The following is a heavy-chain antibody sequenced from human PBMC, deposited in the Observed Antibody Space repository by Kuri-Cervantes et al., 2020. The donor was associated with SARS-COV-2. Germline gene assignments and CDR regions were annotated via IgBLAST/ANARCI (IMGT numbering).Heavy chain of an antibody. CDR1: GYTFTSYA. CDR3: ARDQLLYYYDSSGYSPPDY. D-gene: IGHD3-22*01. Sequence: ASVKVSCKASGYTFTSYAMHWVRQAPGQGLEWMGWISAYNGNTNYAQKLQGRVTMTTDTSTSTAYMELRSLRSDDTAVYYCARDQLLYYYDSSGYSPPDYWGQGTLVTVSS. J-gene: IGHJ4*02. V-gene: IGHV1-18*01. CDR2: ISAYNGNT.